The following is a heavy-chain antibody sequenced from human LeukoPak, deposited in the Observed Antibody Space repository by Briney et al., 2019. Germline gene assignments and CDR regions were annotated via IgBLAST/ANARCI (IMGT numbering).Heavy chain of an antibody. CDR1: GFTFSSYA. V-gene: IGHV3-23*01. CDR2: ISGSGGST. CDR3: AKDYKRGDIVVVPAAIRFDP. J-gene: IGHJ5*02. Sequence: GGPLRLSCAASGFTFSSYAMSWVRQAPGKGLEWVSAISGSGGSTYYADSVKGRFTISRDNSKNTLYLQMNSLRAEDTAVYYCAKDYKRGDIVVVPAAIRFDPWGQGTLVTVSS. D-gene: IGHD2-2*02.